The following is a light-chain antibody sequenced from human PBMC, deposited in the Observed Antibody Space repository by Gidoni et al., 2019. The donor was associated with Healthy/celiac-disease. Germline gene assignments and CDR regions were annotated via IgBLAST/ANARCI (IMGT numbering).Light chain of an antibody. V-gene: IGKV1-39*01. J-gene: IGKJ3*01. CDR1: QSISSY. CDR2: AAS. CDR3: QQSYITPPT. Sequence: DIQMTQSPSSLSASVGDRVTITGRASQSISSYLNWYQQKPGKAPKFLIYAASSLQSGVPSRFSGSGSGTDFTLTISSLQPEDFATYYCQQSYITPPTFGPGTKVDIK.